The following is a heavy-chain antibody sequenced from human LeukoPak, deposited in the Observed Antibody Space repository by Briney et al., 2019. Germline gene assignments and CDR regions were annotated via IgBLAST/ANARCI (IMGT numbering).Heavy chain of an antibody. CDR1: GYSISSGYY. CDR2: IYHSGRT. D-gene: IGHD1-26*01. J-gene: IGHJ4*02. Sequence: SETLSLTCTVSGYSISSGYYWGWIRQPPGKGPEWIGIIYHSGRTYCNPSLKSRVTISVDTSKNQFSLKLNSVTAADSAVYYCARGLREVDYWGQGTLVTVSS. CDR3: ARGLREVDY. V-gene: IGHV4-38-2*02.